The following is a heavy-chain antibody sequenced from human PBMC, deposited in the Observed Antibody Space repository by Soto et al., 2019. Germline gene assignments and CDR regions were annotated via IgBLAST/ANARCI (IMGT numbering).Heavy chain of an antibody. V-gene: IGHV1-18*01. Sequence: ASVKVSCKASGYTFTSYGISWVRQAPGQGLEWMGWISAYNGNTNYAQKLQGRVTMTTDTSTSTAYMELRSLRSDDTAVYYCARVILVRGDKYYFDYWGQGTLVTVSS. CDR2: ISAYNGNT. D-gene: IGHD3-10*01. CDR1: GYTFTSYG. CDR3: ARVILVRGDKYYFDY. J-gene: IGHJ4*02.